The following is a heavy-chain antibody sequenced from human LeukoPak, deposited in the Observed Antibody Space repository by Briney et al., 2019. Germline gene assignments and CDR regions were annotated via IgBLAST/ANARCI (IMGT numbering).Heavy chain of an antibody. CDR2: IRFDGSNK. V-gene: IGHV3-30*02. J-gene: IGHJ4*02. CDR1: GFTFKTYG. Sequence: PGGSLRLSCAASGFTFKTYGMHWFRQATGKGLEWVTFIRFDGSNKDYADSVKGRFTISRDNSKNTLYLQMHSLRPEDTAMYYCAKEIGDPGATPDYWGQGTQVTVSS. D-gene: IGHD4-17*01. CDR3: AKEIGDPGATPDY.